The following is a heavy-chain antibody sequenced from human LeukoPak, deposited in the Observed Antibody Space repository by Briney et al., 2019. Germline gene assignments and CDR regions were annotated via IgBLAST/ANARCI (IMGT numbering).Heavy chain of an antibody. V-gene: IGHV4-34*01. CDR1: GGSFSGYY. CDR2: INHSGST. Sequence: SETLSLTCAVYGGSFSGYYWSWIRQPPGKGLEWIGEINHSGSTNYNPSLKSRVTISVDTSKNQFSLKLSSVTAADTAVHYCATRLRRQYFDYRGQGTLVTVSS. CDR3: ATRLRRQYFDY. J-gene: IGHJ4*02. D-gene: IGHD4-17*01.